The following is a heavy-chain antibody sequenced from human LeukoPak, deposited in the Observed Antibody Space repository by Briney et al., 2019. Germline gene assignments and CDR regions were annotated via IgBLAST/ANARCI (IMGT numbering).Heavy chain of an antibody. CDR2: IIPIFGAA. J-gene: IGHJ4*02. CDR1: GGTFSSYA. V-gene: IGHV1-69*05. D-gene: IGHD4-23*01. CDR3: ASALYGGNSIDY. Sequence: SVKVSCKASGGTFSSYAISWVRQAPGQGLEWMGRIIPIFGAANYAQKFQGRVTITTDESTSTAYMELSSLSSEDTAVYYCASALYGGNSIDYWGQGTLVTVSS.